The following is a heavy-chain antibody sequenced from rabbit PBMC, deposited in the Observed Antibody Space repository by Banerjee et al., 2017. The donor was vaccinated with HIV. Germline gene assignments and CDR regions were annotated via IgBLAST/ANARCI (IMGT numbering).Heavy chain of an antibody. CDR3: ARDLTGVIGWNLNL. V-gene: IGHV1S40*01. J-gene: IGHJ4*01. Sequence: QSLAESGGDLVKPGASLTLTCTASGFSFSYNYYMCWVRQAPGKRPEWIACIDNGDGSTYYANWVNGRFTISKASWTTVTLQMTSLTAADTASYFCARDLTGVIGWNLNLWGPGTLVTVS. CDR1: GFSFSYNYY. CDR2: IDNGDGST. D-gene: IGHD1-1*01.